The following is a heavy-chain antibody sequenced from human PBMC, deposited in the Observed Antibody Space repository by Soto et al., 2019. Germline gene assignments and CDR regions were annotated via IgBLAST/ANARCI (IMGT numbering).Heavy chain of an antibody. CDR3: ARSGGRGLGGACHNIWFDP. Sequence: SQTLSLTCAISGDSVSSNSAAWNWIRQSPSRGLGWLGRTYYRSKWYNDYAVSVKSRITINPDTSKNQFSLQLNSVTPEDTAVYYSARSGGRGLGGACHNIWFDPWGQGTLVTVSS. CDR2: TYYRSKWYN. CDR1: GDSVSSNSAA. D-gene: IGHD1-26*01. J-gene: IGHJ5*02. V-gene: IGHV6-1*01.